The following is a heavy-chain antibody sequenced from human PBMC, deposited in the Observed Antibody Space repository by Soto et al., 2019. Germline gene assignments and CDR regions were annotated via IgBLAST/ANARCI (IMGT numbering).Heavy chain of an antibody. CDR2: IIPIFGSA. CDR3: AGTSSGTYYSPRALSGNYAMAV. V-gene: IGHV1-69*01. D-gene: IGHD1-26*01. CDR1: GATISAYG. Sequence: QVQLVQSGAEMKKPGSSVRVSCKASGATISAYGISWVRQAPGQGLEWMGGIIPIFGSATYAEKFQARVTRTADERTNTAYMGLSSLRSEDTAIYFCAGTSSGTYYSPRALSGNYAMAVWGQGTTVSVSS. J-gene: IGHJ6*02.